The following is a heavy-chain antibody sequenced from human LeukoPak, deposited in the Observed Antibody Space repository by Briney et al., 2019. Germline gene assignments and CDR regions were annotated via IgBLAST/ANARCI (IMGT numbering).Heavy chain of an antibody. Sequence: SETLSLTCTVSGGSISSYYWSWIRQLPGKGLEWIGNMYYSGNTYYNPSLKSRVTISVDTSKNQFSLKLSSVAAADTAVYYCARGRRDGYNLKYFDYWGQGTLVTVSS. CDR1: GGSISSYY. CDR2: MYYSGNT. V-gene: IGHV4-59*04. J-gene: IGHJ4*02. CDR3: ARGRRDGYNLKYFDY. D-gene: IGHD5-24*01.